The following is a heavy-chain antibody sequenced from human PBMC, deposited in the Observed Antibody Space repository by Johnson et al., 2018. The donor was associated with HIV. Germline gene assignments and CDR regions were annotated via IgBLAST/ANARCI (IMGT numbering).Heavy chain of an antibody. J-gene: IGHJ3*02. CDR2: ISWNSGSI. CDR3: AKDTVTTLVREAAFDI. CDR1: GFTFDDYA. D-gene: IGHD4-23*01. Sequence: EVQLVESGGGLVQPGRSLRLSCAASGFTFDDYAMHWVRQAPGKGLEWVSGISWNSGSIGYADSVKGRFTISRDNAKNSLYLQMNSLRAEDTALYYCAKDTVTTLVREAAFDIWGQGTMVTVSS. V-gene: IGHV3-9*01.